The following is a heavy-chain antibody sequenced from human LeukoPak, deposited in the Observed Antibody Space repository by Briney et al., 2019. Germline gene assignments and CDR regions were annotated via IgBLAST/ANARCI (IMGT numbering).Heavy chain of an antibody. D-gene: IGHD2-15*01. Sequence: GGSLRLSCAASGFTFSSYGMHWVRQAPGKGLEWVAVISYDGSNKYYADSVKGRFTISRDNSKNTLYLQMNSLRAEDTAVYYCAKGPRRYCSGGSCYFDYFDYWGQGTLVTVSS. CDR2: ISYDGSNK. CDR1: GFTFSSYG. J-gene: IGHJ4*02. CDR3: AKGPRRYCSGGSCYFDYFDY. V-gene: IGHV3-30*18.